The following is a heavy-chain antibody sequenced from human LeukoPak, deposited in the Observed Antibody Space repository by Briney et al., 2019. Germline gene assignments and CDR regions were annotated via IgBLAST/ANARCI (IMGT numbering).Heavy chain of an antibody. V-gene: IGHV4-61*02. Sequence: SETLSLTCTVSGGSISSGSYYWSWIRQPAGKGLEWIGRIYTSGSTNYNPSLKSRVTISVDTSKNQFSLKLSSVTAADTAVYYCARDREQWLASYEFDYWGQGTLVTVSS. CDR2: IYTSGST. D-gene: IGHD6-19*01. J-gene: IGHJ4*02. CDR3: ARDREQWLASYEFDY. CDR1: GGSISSGSYY.